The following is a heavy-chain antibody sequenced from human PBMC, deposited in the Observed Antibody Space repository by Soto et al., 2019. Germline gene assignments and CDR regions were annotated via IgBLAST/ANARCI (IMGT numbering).Heavy chain of an antibody. CDR1: GFSLSTSGVG. V-gene: IGHV2-5*02. CDR2: IYWDDDK. J-gene: IGHJ4*02. Sequence: QITLKESGPTLVKPTQTLTLTCTFSGFSLSTSGVGVGWIRQPPGKALEWHALIYWDDDKRYSPSLKSRLTITKDTSKNQVVLTMTNMDPVDTATYYCAHSALHMITFGGVGVTGYDYWGQGTLVTVSS. D-gene: IGHD3-16*01. CDR3: AHSALHMITFGGVGVTGYDY.